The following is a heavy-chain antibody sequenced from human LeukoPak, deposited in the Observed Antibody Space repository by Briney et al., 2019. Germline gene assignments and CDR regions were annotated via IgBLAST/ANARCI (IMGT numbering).Heavy chain of an antibody. D-gene: IGHD5-12*01. CDR2: IYPGDSDT. CDR1: GYSFTSYG. Sequence: GESLKISCKGSGYSFTSYGIGWVRQVSGKGLEWMGIIYPGDSDTRYSPSFQGQVTISADKSISTAYLQWSSLKASDTAMYYCARLRGHSGYALPPIDYWGQGTLVTVSS. J-gene: IGHJ4*02. V-gene: IGHV5-51*01. CDR3: ARLRGHSGYALPPIDY.